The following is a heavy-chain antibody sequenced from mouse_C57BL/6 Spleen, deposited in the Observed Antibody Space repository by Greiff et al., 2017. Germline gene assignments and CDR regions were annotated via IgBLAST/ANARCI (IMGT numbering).Heavy chain of an antibody. J-gene: IGHJ2*01. D-gene: IGHD1-1*01. V-gene: IGHV1-7*01. Sequence: VQLQQSGAELAKPGASVKLSCKASGYTFTSYWMHWVKQRPGQGLEWIGYINPSSGYTKYNQKFKDKATVTADKSSSTAYMQLSSLTYEDSAVYYCARPGSSYFDYWGQGTTLTVSS. CDR2: INPSSGYT. CDR3: ARPGSSYFDY. CDR1: GYTFTSYW.